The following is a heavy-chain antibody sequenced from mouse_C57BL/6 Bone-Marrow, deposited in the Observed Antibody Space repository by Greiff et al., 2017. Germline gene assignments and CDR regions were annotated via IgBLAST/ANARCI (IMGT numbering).Heavy chain of an antibody. CDR3: ARLFAY. V-gene: IGHV1-59*01. CDR2: IDPSDSYT. J-gene: IGHJ3*01. CDR1: GYNFTSYW. Sequence: QVQLQQPGAELVRPGTSVKLSCKASGYNFTSYWMHWVKQRPGQGLEWIGVIDPSDSYTNYNQKFKGKATLTVDTSSSTAYMQLSSLTSEDSAVYYCARLFAYWGQGTLVTVSA.